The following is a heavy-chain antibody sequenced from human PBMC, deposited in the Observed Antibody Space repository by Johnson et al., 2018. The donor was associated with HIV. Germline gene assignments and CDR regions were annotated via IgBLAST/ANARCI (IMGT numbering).Heavy chain of an antibody. V-gene: IGHV3-30*18. D-gene: IGHD2-21*01. CDR2: ISYSGRDT. J-gene: IGHJ3*02. CDR3: AKDAYSPGAFDI. CDR1: GFTVSSNY. Sequence: QVQLVESGGGLVQPGGSLRLSCAASGFTVSSNYMSWVRQAPGRGLEWVAFISYSGRDTYYADSVKGRFTISRDNSKNSLYLQMNSLRAEDTAVYYCAKDAYSPGAFDIWGQGTMVTVSS.